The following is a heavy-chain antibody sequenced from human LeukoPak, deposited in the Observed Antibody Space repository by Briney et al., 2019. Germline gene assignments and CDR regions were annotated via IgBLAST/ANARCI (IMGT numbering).Heavy chain of an antibody. V-gene: IGHV4-59*11. CDR3: ARDFSNTSGFKVVVDY. J-gene: IGHJ4*02. CDR1: GGSISSHY. D-gene: IGHD3-22*01. CDR2: IYYSGST. Sequence: SETLSLTCTVSGGSISSHYRSWIRQPPGKGLEWIGYIYYSGSTNYNPSLKSRVTISVDTSKNQFSLKLSSVTAADTAVYYCARDFSNTSGFKVVVDYWGQGTLVTVSS.